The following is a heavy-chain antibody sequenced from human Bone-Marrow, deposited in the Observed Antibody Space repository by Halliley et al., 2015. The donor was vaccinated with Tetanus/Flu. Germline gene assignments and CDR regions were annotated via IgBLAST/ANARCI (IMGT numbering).Heavy chain of an antibody. D-gene: IGHD4-4*01. CDR3: ARGGAITTSPGAMDV. Sequence: GYFYHSGSPYYPPSRKSRVPISADRSKTQFSLKLNSVPAADTAVYFCARGGAITTSPGAMDVWGQGTTVTVSS. V-gene: IGHV4-30-2*01. CDR2: FYHSGSP. J-gene: IGHJ6*02.